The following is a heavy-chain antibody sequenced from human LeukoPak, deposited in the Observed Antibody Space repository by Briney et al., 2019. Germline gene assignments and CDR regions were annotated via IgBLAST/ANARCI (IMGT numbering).Heavy chain of an antibody. CDR1: GGSFSGYY. CDR3: ARHFFMEMATIAYFDY. Sequence: PSETLSLTCAVYGGSFSGYYWSWIRQPPGKGLEWIGEINHSGSTNYNPSLKSRVTISVDTSKNQFSLKLSSVAAADTAVYYCARHFFMEMATIAYFDYWGQGTLVTVSS. V-gene: IGHV4-34*01. D-gene: IGHD5-24*01. J-gene: IGHJ4*02. CDR2: INHSGST.